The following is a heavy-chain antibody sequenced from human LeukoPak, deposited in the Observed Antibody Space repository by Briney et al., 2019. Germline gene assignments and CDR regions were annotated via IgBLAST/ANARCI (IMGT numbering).Heavy chain of an antibody. J-gene: IGHJ4*02. V-gene: IGHV3-30-3*01. CDR1: GYTFTSYA. D-gene: IGHD2-2*01. CDR3: ARRYCSSTSCLFDY. Sequence: SCKASGYTFTSYAMHWVRQAPGKGLEWVAVTSYDGINKYYADSVKGRFTISRDNSKNSLYLQMNGLRAEDTAVYYCARRYCSSTSCLFDYWGQGTLVTVSS. CDR2: TSYDGINK.